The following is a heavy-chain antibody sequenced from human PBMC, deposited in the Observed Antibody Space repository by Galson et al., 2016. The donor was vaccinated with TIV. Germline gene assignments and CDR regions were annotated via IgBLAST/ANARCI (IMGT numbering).Heavy chain of an antibody. CDR1: GGSISSYY. V-gene: IGHV4-59*12. J-gene: IGHJ4*02. Sequence: TLSLTCTVSGGSISSYYWSWVRQPPGKGLEWIAYIYYSGSTNYNPSLKSRVTISVDTSRNQFSLKVTSVTAADTAVYYCARDSSAWFGGADFWGQGILVTVSS. D-gene: IGHD6-19*01. CDR2: IYYSGST. CDR3: ARDSSAWFGGADF.